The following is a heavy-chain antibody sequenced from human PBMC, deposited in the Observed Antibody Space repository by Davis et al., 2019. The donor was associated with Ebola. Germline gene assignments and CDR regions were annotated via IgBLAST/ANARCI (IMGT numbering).Heavy chain of an antibody. J-gene: IGHJ4*02. D-gene: IGHD6-19*01. V-gene: IGHV4-34*01. Sequence: MPSETLSLTCTVSGGSISSYYWSWIRQPPGKGLEWIGEINHSGSTNYNPSLKSRVTISVDTSKNQFSLKLSSVTAADTAVYYCARTTRASGWFLDYWGQGALVTVSS. CDR1: GGSISSYY. CDR2: INHSGST. CDR3: ARTTRASGWFLDY.